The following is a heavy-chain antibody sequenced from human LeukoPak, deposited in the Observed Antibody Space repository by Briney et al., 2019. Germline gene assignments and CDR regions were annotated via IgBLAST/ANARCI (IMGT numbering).Heavy chain of an antibody. D-gene: IGHD6-13*01. Sequence: SVRVSCKASGGTFSSYAISWVRQAPGQGLEWMGGIIPIFGTANYAQKFQGRVTITADESTSTAYMELSSLRSEDTAVYYCARSAAADANPFDYWGQGTLVTVSS. CDR1: GGTFSSYA. J-gene: IGHJ4*02. CDR2: IIPIFGTA. V-gene: IGHV1-69*13. CDR3: ARSAAADANPFDY.